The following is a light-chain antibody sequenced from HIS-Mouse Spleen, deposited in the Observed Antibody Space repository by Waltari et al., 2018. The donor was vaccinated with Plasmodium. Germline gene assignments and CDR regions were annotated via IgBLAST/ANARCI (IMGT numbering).Light chain of an antibody. CDR1: KLGDKY. CDR2: QDS. CDR3: QAWDSSTVV. Sequence: SYELTQPPSVSVSPGQTASITCPGDKLGDKYACWYQQKPGQSPVLVIYQDSKRPSGSRERFSGSNSGNTATLTISGTQAMDEADYYCQAWDSSTVVFGGGTKLTVL. V-gene: IGLV3-1*01. J-gene: IGLJ2*01.